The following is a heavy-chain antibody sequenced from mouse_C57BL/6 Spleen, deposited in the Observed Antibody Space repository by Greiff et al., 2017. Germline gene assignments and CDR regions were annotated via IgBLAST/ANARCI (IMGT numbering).Heavy chain of an antibody. J-gene: IGHJ2*01. V-gene: IGHV14-4*01. CDR2: IDPENGDT. CDR3: TTSGTNWGGY. D-gene: IGHD4-1*01. CDR1: GFNIKDDY. Sequence: EVQLQQSGAELVRPGASVKLSCTASGFNIKDDYMHWVKQRPEQGLEWIGWIDPENGDTEYASKFQGKATITADKSSNTAYLQLSSLTSEDTAVYYCTTSGTNWGGYWGQGTTLTVSS.